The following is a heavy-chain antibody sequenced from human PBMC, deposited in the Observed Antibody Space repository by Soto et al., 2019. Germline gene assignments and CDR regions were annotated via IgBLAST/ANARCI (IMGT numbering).Heavy chain of an antibody. D-gene: IGHD4-17*01. V-gene: IGHV1-69*13. CDR1: GGTFSSYA. CDR2: IIPIFGTA. CDR3: ARGCIAVTTHLCY. J-gene: IGHJ4*02. Sequence: GASVKVSCKASGGTFSSYAISWVRQAPGQGLEWMGGIIPIFGTANYAQKFQGRATITADESTSTAYMELSSLRSEDTAVYYCARGCIAVTTHLCYWGQGTLVTVSS.